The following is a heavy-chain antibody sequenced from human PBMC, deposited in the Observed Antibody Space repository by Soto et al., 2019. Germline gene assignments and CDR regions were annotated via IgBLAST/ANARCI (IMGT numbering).Heavy chain of an antibody. D-gene: IGHD3-9*01. CDR3: PRDDSDWFFN. CDR1: GFTSRSYA. CDR2: ISDSGGTT. J-gene: IGHJ4*02. V-gene: IGHV3-23*01. Sequence: GGSLRLSCAASGFTSRSYAMSWLRQPPGKGLEWVSAISDSGGTTYYATTYAASVKGRFTISRDDSKKTAYLQMNSLESENTAVYDCPRDDSDWFFNGGRGALVTVSS.